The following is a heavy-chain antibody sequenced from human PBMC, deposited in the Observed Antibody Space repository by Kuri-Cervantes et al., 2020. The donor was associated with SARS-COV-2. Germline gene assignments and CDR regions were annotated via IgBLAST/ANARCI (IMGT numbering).Heavy chain of an antibody. D-gene: IGHD6-13*01. CDR3: AKDAAAAVKVCYFDY. V-gene: IGHV3-21*01. CDR1: GFTLSSYN. Sequence: GGSLRLSCAASGFTLSSYNMNWVRQAPGKGLQWVSFISSSYIFYADSVRGRFTISRDNAKNSVYLLMNSLRAEDTAVYYCAKDAAAAVKVCYFDYWGQGTLVTVSS. J-gene: IGHJ4*02. CDR2: ISSSYI.